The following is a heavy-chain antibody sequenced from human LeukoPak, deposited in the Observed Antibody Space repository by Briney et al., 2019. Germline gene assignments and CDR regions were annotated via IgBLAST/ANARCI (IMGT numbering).Heavy chain of an antibody. V-gene: IGHV3-30*02. D-gene: IGHD3-22*01. Sequence: GGSLRLSCASSGFTFSSYGMHWVRQAPGKGLEWVAFIRYDGSNKYYADSVEGRFTISRDNSKHTLYLHMNSLRAEDTAVYYCASGYYYDITYYESNRDYWGQGILVTVSS. CDR2: IRYDGSNK. CDR1: GFTFSSYG. CDR3: ASGYYYDITYYESNRDY. J-gene: IGHJ4*02.